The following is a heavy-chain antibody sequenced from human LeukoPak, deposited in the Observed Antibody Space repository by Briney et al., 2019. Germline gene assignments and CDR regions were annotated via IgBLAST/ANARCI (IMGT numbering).Heavy chain of an antibody. CDR1: GGSISSGGYY. CDR3: ASIPSYYFDY. J-gene: IGHJ4*02. CDR2: IYHSGST. Sequence: PSQTLSLTCTVSGGSISSGGYYWSWIRQPPGKGLEWIGYIYHSGSTFYNPSLKSQVTISVDRSKNQFSLKLSSVTAADTAVYYCASIPSYYFDYWGQGTLVTVSS. D-gene: IGHD6-6*01. V-gene: IGHV4-30-2*01.